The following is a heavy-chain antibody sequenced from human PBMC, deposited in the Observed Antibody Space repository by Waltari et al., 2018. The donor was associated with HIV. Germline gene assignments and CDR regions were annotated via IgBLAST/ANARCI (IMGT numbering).Heavy chain of an antibody. CDR2: IYTSGST. CDR1: GGSISSGSYY. Sequence: QVQLQDSGPGLVKPSQTLSLTCTVSGGSISSGSYYWSWIRQPAGKGLEWIGRIYTSGSTNYNPSLKSRVTISVDTSKNQFSLKLSSVTAADTAVYYCARDVIFGVVRGAFDIWGQGTMVTVSS. CDR3: ARDVIFGVVRGAFDI. J-gene: IGHJ3*02. V-gene: IGHV4-61*02. D-gene: IGHD3-3*01.